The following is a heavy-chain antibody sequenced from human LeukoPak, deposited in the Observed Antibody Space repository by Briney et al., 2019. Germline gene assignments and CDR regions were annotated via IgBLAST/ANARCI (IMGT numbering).Heavy chain of an antibody. Sequence: ASVKVSCKASGYIFTSYYMHWVRQAPGQGLEWMGIINPSGGSTSYAQKFQGRVTMTRDTSTSTVYMELSSLRSEDTAVYYCARDQYYYDSSGYYFDYWGQGTLVTVSS. CDR1: GYIFTSYY. V-gene: IGHV1-46*01. CDR3: ARDQYYYDSSGYYFDY. J-gene: IGHJ4*02. CDR2: INPSGGST. D-gene: IGHD3-22*01.